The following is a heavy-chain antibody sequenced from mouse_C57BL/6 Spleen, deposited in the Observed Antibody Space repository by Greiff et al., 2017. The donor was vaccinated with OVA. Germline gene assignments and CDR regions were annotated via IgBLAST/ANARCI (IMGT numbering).Heavy chain of an antibody. CDR2: IDPEDGET. CDR1: GFTIKDYY. Sequence: VQLQQSGAELVKPGASVKLSCTASGFTIKDYYMHWVKQRTEQGLAWIGRIDPEDGETKSAPKFQGKATITEDTSSNTAYRQLSSQTAEDTAVDYCARLSYFDCWGKGTTLTVSS. CDR3: ARLSYFDC. J-gene: IGHJ2*01. V-gene: IGHV14-2*01.